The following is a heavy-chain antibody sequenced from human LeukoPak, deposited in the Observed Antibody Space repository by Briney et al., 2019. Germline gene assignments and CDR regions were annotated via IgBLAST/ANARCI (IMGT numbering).Heavy chain of an antibody. D-gene: IGHD3-16*02. J-gene: IGHJ4*02. V-gene: IGHV3-53*04. Sequence: GGSLRLSCAASGFTFSSNYMSWVRQAPGKGLEWVSVIYSGGSTYYADSVKGRFTISRHNSKNTLYLQMNSLRAEDTAVYYCARLSHPSFFDYWGQGTLVTVSS. CDR2: IYSGGST. CDR1: GFTFSSNY. CDR3: ARLSHPSFFDY.